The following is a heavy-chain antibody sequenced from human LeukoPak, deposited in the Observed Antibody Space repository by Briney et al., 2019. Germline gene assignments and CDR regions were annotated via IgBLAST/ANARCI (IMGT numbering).Heavy chain of an antibody. J-gene: IGHJ4*02. CDR1: GGSISSYY. CDR2: IYYSGST. D-gene: IGHD6-13*01. Sequence: SETLSLTCTVSGGSISSYYWSWIRQPPGKGLEWIGYIYYSGSTNYNPSLKSRVTISVDTSKNQFSLKLSSVTAADTAVYYCARGQGIAAAGYTYYFDYWGQGTLVTVPS. V-gene: IGHV4-59*01. CDR3: ARGQGIAAAGYTYYFDY.